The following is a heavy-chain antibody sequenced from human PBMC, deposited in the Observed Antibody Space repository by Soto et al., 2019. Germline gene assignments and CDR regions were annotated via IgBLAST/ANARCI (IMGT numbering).Heavy chain of an antibody. CDR1: RGSISEYA. D-gene: IGHD3-3*02. J-gene: IGHJ3*02. Sequence: RVARPVARGSISEYARCRVNKKRGRGLEWVSAIGGDGSRPDYVDSVKGRFTVSRDNSRSTLYLQMDSLGAEDTAVYYCAKDSINRNGIYDPFDIWGQGTMVTVSS. CDR2: IGGDGSRP. CDR3: AKDSINRNGIYDPFDI. V-gene: IGHV3-23*01.